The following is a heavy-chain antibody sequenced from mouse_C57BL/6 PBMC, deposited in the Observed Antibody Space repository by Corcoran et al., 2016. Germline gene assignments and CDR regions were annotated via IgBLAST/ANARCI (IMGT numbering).Heavy chain of an antibody. CDR2: IYWDDDK. J-gene: IGHJ4*01. Sequence: QVTLKESGPGILQSSQTLSLTCSFSGFSLSTSGMGVSWIRQPSGKGLEWLAHIYWDDDKRYNPSLKSRLTISKDTSRNQVFLKITSVDTADTATYYCARKGGDDGHYGGGAMDYWGQGTSVTVSS. CDR3: ARKGGDDGHYGGGAMDY. D-gene: IGHD2-3*01. V-gene: IGHV8-12*01. CDR1: GFSLSTSGMG.